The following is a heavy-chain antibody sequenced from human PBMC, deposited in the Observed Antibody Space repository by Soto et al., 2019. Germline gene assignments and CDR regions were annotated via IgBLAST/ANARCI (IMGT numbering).Heavy chain of an antibody. CDR1: GGSIRITNYY. Sequence: SETLSLTCTVSGGSIRITNYYWGWIRQPPGKGLEWIGSTYYSGSTLYNTSLKSRVTISVDTPKNQFALNLSSVTAADTAVYYFARLARYYGLGSYHYYFDYWGQGTLVTVSS. D-gene: IGHD3-10*01. CDR2: TYYSGST. V-gene: IGHV4-39*01. CDR3: ARLARYYGLGSYHYYFDY. J-gene: IGHJ4*02.